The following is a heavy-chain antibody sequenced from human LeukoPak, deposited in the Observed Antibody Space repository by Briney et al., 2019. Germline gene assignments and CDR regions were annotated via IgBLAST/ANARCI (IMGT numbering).Heavy chain of an antibody. CDR1: GGSVSSGSYY. Sequence: PSETLSLTCTVSGGSVSSGSYYWSWIRQPPGKGLEWIGYIHYSGSTNYNPSLKSRVTISVDTSKNQSSLKLISVTAADTAVYYCARDRNGWYSDYWGQGTLVTVSS. V-gene: IGHV4-61*01. D-gene: IGHD6-19*01. CDR3: ARDRNGWYSDY. J-gene: IGHJ4*02. CDR2: IHYSGST.